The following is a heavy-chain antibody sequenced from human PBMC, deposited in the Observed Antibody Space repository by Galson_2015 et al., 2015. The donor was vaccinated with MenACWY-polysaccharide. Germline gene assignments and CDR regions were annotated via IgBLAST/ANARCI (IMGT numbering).Heavy chain of an antibody. CDR1: GYTFNSAW. D-gene: IGHD1-14*01. J-gene: IGHJ4*02. CDR2: IRAQSEGRT. CDR3: TADVPEPLSQIDY. Sequence: SLRLSCAGSGYTFNSAWMNWVRQAPGKGLEWVARIRAQSEGRTAYATPVQGRFTISRDDSNNALYLHMNNLKPEDTAMYYCTADVPEPLSQIDYWGQGTLVTVSS. V-gene: IGHV3-15*01.